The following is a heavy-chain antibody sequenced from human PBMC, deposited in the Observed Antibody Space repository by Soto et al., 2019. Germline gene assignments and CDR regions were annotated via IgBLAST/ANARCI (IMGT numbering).Heavy chain of an antibody. CDR3: AREAIVVVPAQPWFDP. D-gene: IGHD2-2*01. V-gene: IGHV3-11*01. CDR1: GFTFSDYY. Sequence: GGSLRLSCAASGFTFSDYYMSWIRQAPGKGLEWVSYISSSGSTIYYADSVKGRFTISRDNAKNSLYLQMNSLRAEDTAVYYCAREAIVVVPAQPWFDPWGQGTLVTVS. CDR2: ISSSGSTI. J-gene: IGHJ5*02.